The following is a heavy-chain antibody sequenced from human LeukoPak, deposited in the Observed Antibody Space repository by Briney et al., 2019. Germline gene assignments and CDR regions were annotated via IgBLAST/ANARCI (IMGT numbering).Heavy chain of an antibody. Sequence: RASVKVSCKASGYTFTELSMHWVRQAPGKGLEWMGGFDPEDGETIYAQKFQGRVTMTEDTSTDTAYMELSSLRSEDTAVYYCATDHLKGLTFFDYWGQGTLVTVSS. CDR1: GYTFTELS. J-gene: IGHJ4*02. CDR2: FDPEDGET. D-gene: IGHD2/OR15-2a*01. CDR3: ATDHLKGLTFFDY. V-gene: IGHV1-24*01.